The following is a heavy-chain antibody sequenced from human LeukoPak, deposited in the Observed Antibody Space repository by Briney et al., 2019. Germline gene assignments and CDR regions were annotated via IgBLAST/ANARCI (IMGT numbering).Heavy chain of an antibody. D-gene: IGHD2-15*01. V-gene: IGHV3-21*01. J-gene: IGHJ6*03. CDR1: GFTFSSYS. CDR2: ISSSSSYI. Sequence: GGSLRLSCAASGFTFSSYSMNWVRQAPGKGLEWVSSISSSSSYIYYADSVKGRFTISRDNAKNSLYLQMNSLRDEDTAVYYCARRGLLVVAATLPYYYYYYMDVWGKGTTVTVSS. CDR3: ARRGLLVVAATLPYYYYYYMDV.